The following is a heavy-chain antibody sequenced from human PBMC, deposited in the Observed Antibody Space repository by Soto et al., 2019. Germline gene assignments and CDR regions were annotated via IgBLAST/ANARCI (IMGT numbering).Heavy chain of an antibody. V-gene: IGHV4-31*03. CDR2: IYYSGST. Sequence: SETLSLTCTVSGGSISSGGYYWSWIRQHPGKGLEWIGYIYYSGSTYYNPSLKSRVTISVDTSKNQFSLKLSSVTAADTAVYYCARALGVDIVVVPAAADAFDIWGQGTMVTVSS. CDR1: GGSISSGGYY. CDR3: ARALGVDIVVVPAAADAFDI. D-gene: IGHD2-2*03. J-gene: IGHJ3*02.